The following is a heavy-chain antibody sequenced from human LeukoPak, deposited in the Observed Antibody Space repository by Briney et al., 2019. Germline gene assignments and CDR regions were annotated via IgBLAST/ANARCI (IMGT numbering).Heavy chain of an antibody. CDR3: AFGSGTYYNALDI. CDR1: GFTFSSYW. J-gene: IGHJ3*02. Sequence: PGGSLRLSCAASGFTFSSYWMHWVRQAPGKGLVWVSRIDSDGRLTTYADSVKGRFTISRDNTKNTLFLQMSNLRAEDTSVYYCAFGSGTYYNALDIWGQGTMVTVS. D-gene: IGHD1-26*01. CDR2: IDSDGRLT. V-gene: IGHV3-74*03.